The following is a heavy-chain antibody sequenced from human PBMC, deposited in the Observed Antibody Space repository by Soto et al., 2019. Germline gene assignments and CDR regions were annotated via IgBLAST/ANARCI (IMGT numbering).Heavy chain of an antibody. CDR1: GYTFTSYN. CDR2: MNPNSGNT. Sequence: QVQLVQSGAEVKKPGASVKVSCKASGYTFTSYNINWVRQAAGQGLEWVGWMNPNSGNTGYAQTFQDRITLTRDTSITTAYMERSSLRSDDTAVYFCVRYGDASAYWGQGTLVTVSS. CDR3: VRYGDASAY. J-gene: IGHJ4*02. D-gene: IGHD2-21*02. V-gene: IGHV1-8*01.